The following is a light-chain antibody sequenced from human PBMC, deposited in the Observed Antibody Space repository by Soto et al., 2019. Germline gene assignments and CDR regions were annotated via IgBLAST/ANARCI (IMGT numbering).Light chain of an antibody. J-gene: IGLJ2*01. CDR2: EVI. CDR3: SSYTSSSTLAV. CDR1: NTDVGGYNY. V-gene: IGLV2-14*01. Sequence: QSALSQPASVSGSPGQSITIPCSGTNTDVGGYNYVSWYQQHPDKAPKLMIYEVIKRPSGVSNRFSGSRSGNTASLTISGLQAEDEADYYCSSYTSSSTLAVFGGGPKLTVL.